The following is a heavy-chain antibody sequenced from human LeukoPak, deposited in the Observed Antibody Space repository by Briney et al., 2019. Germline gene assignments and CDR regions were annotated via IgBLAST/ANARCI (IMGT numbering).Heavy chain of an antibody. V-gene: IGHV3-23*01. CDR1: GYSFTTYA. D-gene: IGHD3-3*01. Sequence: GGLVKVSCKASGYSFTTYAMSWVRQAPGKGLEWVSAISGSGGSTYYADSVKGRFTISRDNSKNTLYLQMNSLRAEDTAVYYCAKARRDFWSGIRGYFDYWGQGTLVTVSS. J-gene: IGHJ4*02. CDR2: ISGSGGST. CDR3: AKARRDFWSGIRGYFDY.